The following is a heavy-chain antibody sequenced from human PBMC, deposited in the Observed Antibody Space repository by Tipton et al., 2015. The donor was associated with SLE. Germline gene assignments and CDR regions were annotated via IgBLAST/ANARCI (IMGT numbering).Heavy chain of an antibody. CDR1: GGSISSHY. Sequence: TLSLTCTVSGGSISSHYWSWIRQPPGKGLEWIGNIYYSGSTNYNPSLKSRVTISVDTSKNQFSLKLSSVTAAGTAVYYCARDGAMIVPRGSFDIWGQGTMVTVSS. J-gene: IGHJ3*02. CDR3: ARDGAMIVPRGSFDI. CDR2: IYYSGST. D-gene: IGHD3-22*01. V-gene: IGHV4-59*11.